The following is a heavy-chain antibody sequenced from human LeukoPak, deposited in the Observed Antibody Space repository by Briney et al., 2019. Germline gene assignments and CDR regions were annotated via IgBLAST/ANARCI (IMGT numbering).Heavy chain of an antibody. CDR2: INSDGSST. Sequence: HTGGSLRLSCAASGFTFSSHWMYWVRHGPGKGLVWVSRINSDGSSTSYADSVKGRFTISRDNAKNTLYLQMNSQRVEDTAIYYCARGLYGAHVDWGQGTLVTVSA. D-gene: IGHD4/OR15-4a*01. V-gene: IGHV3-74*01. CDR3: ARGLYGAHVD. J-gene: IGHJ4*02. CDR1: GFTFSSHW.